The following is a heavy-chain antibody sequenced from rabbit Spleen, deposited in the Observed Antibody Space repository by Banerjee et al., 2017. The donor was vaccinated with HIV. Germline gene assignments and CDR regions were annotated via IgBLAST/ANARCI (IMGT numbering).Heavy chain of an antibody. J-gene: IGHJ6*01. V-gene: IGHV1S45*01. D-gene: IGHD4-1*01. CDR2: INTGSSGST. Sequence: QEQLKETGGGLVQPGGSLTLSCKASGFDFISDYMSWVRQAPGKGLEWIGCINTGSSGSTSYASWAKGRFPISKTSSTTVTLQMTSLTAADTAAYFCAREISSGGWGGDLWGQGTLVTVS. CDR3: AREISSGGWGGDL. CDR1: GFDFISDYM.